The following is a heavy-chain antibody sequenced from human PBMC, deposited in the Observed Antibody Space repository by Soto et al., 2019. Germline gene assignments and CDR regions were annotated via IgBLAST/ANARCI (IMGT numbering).Heavy chain of an antibody. CDR3: ARDLSWAGGFDY. V-gene: IGHV1-18*04. CDR2: MSGHSGDR. D-gene: IGHD1-26*01. J-gene: IGHJ4*02. CDR1: GYTFSSFS. Sequence: QIQLVQSGPEVKRPGASLKVSCTAAGYTFSSFSYSWVRQAPGQGLEWMGWMSGHSGDRKYAQKFLARVTITIDAATSTVYLDLGSLRADDTAVYYCARDLSWAGGFDYWGQGTPVTVSS.